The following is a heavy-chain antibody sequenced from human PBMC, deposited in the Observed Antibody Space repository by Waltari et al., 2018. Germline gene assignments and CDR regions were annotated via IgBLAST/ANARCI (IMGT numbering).Heavy chain of an antibody. V-gene: IGHV3-30*18. CDR2: ISYDGSNK. CDR3: AKDGSRSSYYFDY. D-gene: IGHD6-6*01. Sequence: QVQLVESGGCVLQPGRYRRHSCAASKFTLRSYGMHGVRQAPGKGLEWVAVISYDGSNKYYADSVKGRFTISRDNSKNTLYLEMNSVKTEDMAVYYCAKDGSRSSYYFDYWGQGTLVTVSS. CDR1: KFTLRSYG. J-gene: IGHJ4*02.